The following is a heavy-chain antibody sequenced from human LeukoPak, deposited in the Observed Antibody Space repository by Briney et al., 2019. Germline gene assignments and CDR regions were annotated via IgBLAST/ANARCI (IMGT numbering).Heavy chain of an antibody. CDR1: GYTFTSYG. J-gene: IGHJ4*02. D-gene: IGHD4-17*01. CDR2: ISAYNGNT. Sequence: GASVKVSCKASGYTFTSYGISWVRQAPGQGLEWMGWISAYNGNTNYAQKLQGRVTMTTDTSTSTAYMELRSLRSDDTAAYYCARATGDYADVRHGSFDYWGQGTLVTVSS. CDR3: ARATGDYADVRHGSFDY. V-gene: IGHV1-18*01.